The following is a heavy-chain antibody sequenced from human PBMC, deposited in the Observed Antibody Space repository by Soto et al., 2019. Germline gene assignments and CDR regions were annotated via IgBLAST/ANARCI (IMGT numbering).Heavy chain of an antibody. CDR2: IYYSGTT. CDR3: AKTGPFYYFGLGTHLYYFDF. CDR1: GDSISSSSYY. Sequence: PSETLSLTCIVSGDSISSSSYYWVWIRQPPGKGLEWIGSIYYSGTTYYNPSLESRVTISIDTSKNQFSLKVSSLTAADTAVYYCAKTGPFYYFGLGTHLYYFDFWDQGALVTVSS. D-gene: IGHD3-10*01. V-gene: IGHV4-39*01. J-gene: IGHJ4*02.